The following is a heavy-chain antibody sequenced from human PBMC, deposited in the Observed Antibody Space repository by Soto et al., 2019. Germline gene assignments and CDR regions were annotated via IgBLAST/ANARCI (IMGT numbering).Heavy chain of an antibody. D-gene: IGHD3-16*01. J-gene: IGHJ3*02. V-gene: IGHV5-51*01. Sequence: GESLKISCKGSGYSFTSYWIGWVRQMPGKGLEWMGIIYPGDSDTRYSPSFQGQVTISADKSISTAYLQWSSLKASDTAMYYCARHYDYIWGNYPWYAFDIWGQGTMVTVSS. CDR3: ARHYDYIWGNYPWYAFDI. CDR2: IYPGDSDT. CDR1: GYSFTSYW.